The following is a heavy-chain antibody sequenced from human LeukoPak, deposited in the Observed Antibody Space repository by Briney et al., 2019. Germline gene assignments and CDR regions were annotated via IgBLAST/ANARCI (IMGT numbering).Heavy chain of an antibody. D-gene: IGHD5-24*01. CDR1: GFTFSTYW. Sequence: GESLKISCAASGFTFSTYWMHWVRQVPGKGLVWVSRISSDGISTAYAHSVKGRFTLSRDNAKNTLYLQMNSLRADDTAVYYCARSREPGRDGDYWGQGTLVTVSS. V-gene: IGHV3-74*01. CDR3: ARSREPGRDGDY. J-gene: IGHJ4*02. CDR2: ISSDGIST.